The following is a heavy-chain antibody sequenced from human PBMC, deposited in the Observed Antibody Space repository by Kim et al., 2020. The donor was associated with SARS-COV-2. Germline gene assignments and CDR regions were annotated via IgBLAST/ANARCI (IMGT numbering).Heavy chain of an antibody. J-gene: IGHJ4*02. CDR2: IYYSGST. V-gene: IGHV4-61*01. Sequence: SETLSLTCTVSGGSVSSGSYYWSWIRQPPGKGLEWIGYIYYSGSTNYNPSLKSRVTISVDTSKNQFSLKLSSVTAADTAVYYCASQLNSNHHHNMGLDYWGQGTLVTVSS. D-gene: IGHD2-2*01. CDR3: ASQLNSNHHHNMGLDY. CDR1: GGSVSSGSYY.